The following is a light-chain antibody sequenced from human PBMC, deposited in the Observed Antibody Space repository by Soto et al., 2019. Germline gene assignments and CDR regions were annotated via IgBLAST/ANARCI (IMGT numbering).Light chain of an antibody. CDR1: QSVSSSY. CDR2: GAS. CDR3: QQYGSSPRT. Sequence: EIVLTQSPGTLSLSPGESATLSCRASQSVSSSYLAWYQQKPGQAPRLLIYGASSRATGIPDRFSGSGSGTDFTLTISRLEPEDFAVYYCQQYGSSPRTFGQVTKVEIK. V-gene: IGKV3-20*01. J-gene: IGKJ1*01.